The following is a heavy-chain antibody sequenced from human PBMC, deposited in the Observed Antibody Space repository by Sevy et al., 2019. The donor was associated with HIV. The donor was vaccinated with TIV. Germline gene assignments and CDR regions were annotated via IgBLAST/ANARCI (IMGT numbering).Heavy chain of an antibody. D-gene: IGHD3-22*01. V-gene: IGHV3-23*01. Sequence: GGSLRLSCKPSGFTFTSYAMNWVRQAPGKGLEWISTIYGSGGVTYYEDSVKGRFTISRDKSKNTLYLQMNSLRTEDTALYYCAGGRYDSRGSFDALDIWGHGTMVTVSS. J-gene: IGHJ3*02. CDR1: GFTFTSYA. CDR2: IYGSGGVT. CDR3: AGGRYDSRGSFDALDI.